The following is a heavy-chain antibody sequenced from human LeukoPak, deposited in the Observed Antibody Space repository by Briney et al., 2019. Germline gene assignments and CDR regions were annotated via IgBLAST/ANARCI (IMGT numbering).Heavy chain of an antibody. V-gene: IGHV4-30-4*01. CDR2: ISYNGSD. J-gene: IGHJ4*02. Sequence: PSETLSLTCAVSGDSISSGDYSWSWLRQPPRKGLEWIGYISYNGSDYYNPSLKSRLTIPIDTSKHQFSLKLRPVTAADTAIYYCARSEGGYDFDYWGQGTLVTVSS. D-gene: IGHD5-12*01. CDR3: ARSEGGYDFDY. CDR1: GDSISSGDYS.